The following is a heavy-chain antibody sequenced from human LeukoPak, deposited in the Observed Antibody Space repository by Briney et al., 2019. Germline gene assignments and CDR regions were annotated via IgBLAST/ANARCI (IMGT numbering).Heavy chain of an antibody. J-gene: IGHJ4*01. CDR3: ARDFYVGSKSYYIGY. Sequence: PGGSLGLSCAASGFTFSSYGMHWVRRAPGKGLEWVAVIWYDGSNKYYADSVKGRLTISRDNSKNTLYLQMNSLRAEDTAVYYCARDFYVGSKSYYIGYWGHGTLVTVSS. D-gene: IGHD3-10*01. V-gene: IGHV3-33*01. CDR2: IWYDGSNK. CDR1: GFTFSSYG.